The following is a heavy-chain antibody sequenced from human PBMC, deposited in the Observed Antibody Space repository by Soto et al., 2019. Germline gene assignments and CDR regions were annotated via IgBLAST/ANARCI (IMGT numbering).Heavy chain of an antibody. CDR2: IYHSGST. D-gene: IGHD6-13*01. V-gene: IGHV4-30-2*01. Sequence: QLQLQESGSGLVKPSQTLSLTCAVSGGSISSGGYSWSWIRQPPGKGLEWIGYIYHSGSTYYNPSLKSRVTISVDRSKNQFSLKLSSVTAADTSVYYCAREAAAGGGWFDPWGQGTLVTVSS. CDR3: AREAAAGGGWFDP. J-gene: IGHJ5*02. CDR1: GGSISSGGYS.